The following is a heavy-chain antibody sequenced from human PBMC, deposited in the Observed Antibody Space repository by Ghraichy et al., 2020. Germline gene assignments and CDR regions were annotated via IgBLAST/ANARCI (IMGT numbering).Heavy chain of an antibody. J-gene: IGHJ6*02. CDR1: GGSISSGGYY. CDR3: ARRSGYIVGGMDV. CDR2: IYYSGST. D-gene: IGHD3-3*01. Sequence: SETLPLTCTVSGGSISSGGYYWSWIRQHPGKGLEWIGYIYYSGSTSYNPSLKSRVTISVDTSKNQFSLKLSSVTAADTAVYYCARRSGYIVGGMDVWGQGTTVTVSS. V-gene: IGHV4-31*03.